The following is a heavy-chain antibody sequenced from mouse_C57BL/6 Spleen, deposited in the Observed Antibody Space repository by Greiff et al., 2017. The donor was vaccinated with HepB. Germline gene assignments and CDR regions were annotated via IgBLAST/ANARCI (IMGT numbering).Heavy chain of an antibody. V-gene: IGHV7-3*01. CDR1: GFTFTDYY. CDR3: ARYIAVVRYFDV. J-gene: IGHJ1*03. Sequence: EVQGVESGGGLVQPGGSLSLSCAASGFTFTDYYMSWVRQPPGKALEWLGFIRNKANGYPTEYSASVKGRFTISRDNSQSILYLQMNALSAEDSATYYCARYIAVVRYFDVWGTGTTVTVSS. CDR2: IRNKANGYPT. D-gene: IGHD1-1*01.